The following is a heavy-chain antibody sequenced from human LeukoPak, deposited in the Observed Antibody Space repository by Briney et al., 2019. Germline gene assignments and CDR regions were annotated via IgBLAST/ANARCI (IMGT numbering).Heavy chain of an antibody. D-gene: IGHD5-18*01. CDR3: ARRSLFGYSYGNEGDY. CDR2: IYHSGST. J-gene: IGHJ4*02. V-gene: IGHV4-39*07. CDR1: GGSISSGSYY. Sequence: PSQTLSLTCTVSGGSISSGSYYWGWIRQPPGKGLEWIGSIYHSGSTYYNPSLKSRVTISVDTSKNQFSLKLSSVTAADTAVYYCARRSLFGYSYGNEGDYWGQGTLVAVSS.